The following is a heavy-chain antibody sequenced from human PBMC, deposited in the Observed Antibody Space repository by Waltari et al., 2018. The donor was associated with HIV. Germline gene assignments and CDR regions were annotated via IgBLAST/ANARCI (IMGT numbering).Heavy chain of an antibody. CDR3: ARSLYYDFWSAYPPDY. Sequence: EVKLVESGGRLVQPRGSLRLSCVASGFTFRTYWIHLVRQAPGKGLVWISRVSSDGNSTVYADSVKGQFTISRDNAKNTLFLQMNSLRVEDTAVYFCARSLYYDFWSAYPPDYWGQGTRVTVSS. CDR1: GFTFRTYW. CDR2: VSSDGNST. V-gene: IGHV3-74*03. D-gene: IGHD3-3*01. J-gene: IGHJ4*02.